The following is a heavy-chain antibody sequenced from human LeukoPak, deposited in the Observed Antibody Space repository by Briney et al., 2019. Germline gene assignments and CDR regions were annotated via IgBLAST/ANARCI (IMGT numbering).Heavy chain of an antibody. Sequence: SETLSLTCAVYGGSFSGYYWSWIRQPPGKGLEWIGEINHSGSTNYNPSLKSRVTISVDTSKNQFSLKLSSVTAADTAVYYCARTSLVVAAGSSFDYWGQGTLVTVSS. V-gene: IGHV4-34*01. D-gene: IGHD2-15*01. CDR2: INHSGST. J-gene: IGHJ4*02. CDR3: ARTSLVVAAGSSFDY. CDR1: GGSFSGYY.